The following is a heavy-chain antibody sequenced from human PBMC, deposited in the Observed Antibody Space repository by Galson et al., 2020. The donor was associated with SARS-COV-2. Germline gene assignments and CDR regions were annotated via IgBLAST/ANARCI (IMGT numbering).Heavy chain of an antibody. CDR1: GFTFSSYS. D-gene: IGHD6-13*01. Sequence: AGGSLRLSCAASGFTFSSYSMNWVRQAPGKGLEWVSSISSSSSYIYYADSVKGRFTISRDNAKNSLYLQMNSLRAEDTAVYYCARRVMGYSSSWNFDLWGRGTLVTVSS. CDR2: ISSSSSYI. J-gene: IGHJ2*01. CDR3: ARRVMGYSSSWNFDL. V-gene: IGHV3-21*01.